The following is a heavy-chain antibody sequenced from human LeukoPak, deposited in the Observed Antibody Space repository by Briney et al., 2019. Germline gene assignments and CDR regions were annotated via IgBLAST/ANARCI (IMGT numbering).Heavy chain of an antibody. J-gene: IGHJ3*02. Sequence: PSETLSLTCTVSGGSISSYYWSWIRQPPGKGLEWIGYIYYGGSTNYNPSLKSRVTISVDTSKNQFSLKLSSVTAADTAVYYCARLDSSWTNRAFDIWGQGTMVTVSS. D-gene: IGHD6-13*01. V-gene: IGHV4-59*08. CDR1: GGSISSYY. CDR3: ARLDSSWTNRAFDI. CDR2: IYYGGST.